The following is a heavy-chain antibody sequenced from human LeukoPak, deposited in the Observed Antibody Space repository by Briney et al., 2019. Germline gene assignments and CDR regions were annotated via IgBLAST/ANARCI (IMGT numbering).Heavy chain of an antibody. D-gene: IGHD3-16*01. CDR1: GFTFSNYW. Sequence: GGSLRVSCVASGFTFSNYWMHWVRQAPGKGLMWAARISYDGSSADHADSVKGRFTISRDNAKNTLYLQMNSLRVEDTGVYYCARRRTIGDYDYWGQGTLVTVSS. J-gene: IGHJ4*02. CDR3: ARRRTIGDYDY. CDR2: ISYDGSSA. V-gene: IGHV3-74*01.